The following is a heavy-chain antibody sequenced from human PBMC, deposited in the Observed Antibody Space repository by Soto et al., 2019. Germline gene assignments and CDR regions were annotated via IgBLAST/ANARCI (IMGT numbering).Heavy chain of an antibody. CDR3: VRGGSNYAS. V-gene: IGHV3-7*01. CDR1: GFTFSDSW. CDR2: IKPDESEK. Sequence: EVQLVESGGGLVQPGGSLRLSCTASGFTFSDSWMTWVRQAPGKGLEWVARIKPDESEKKYADSVKGRFSISRDNAKNSMYLQMDSLRGEDTAVYYRVRGGSNYASWGQGTLVPVSS. D-gene: IGHD4-4*01. J-gene: IGHJ5*02.